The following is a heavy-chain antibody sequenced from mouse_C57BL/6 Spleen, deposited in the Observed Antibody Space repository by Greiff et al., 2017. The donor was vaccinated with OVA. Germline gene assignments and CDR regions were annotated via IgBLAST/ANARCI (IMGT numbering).Heavy chain of an antibody. CDR3: ARQGGNYEAMDY. CDR2: ISSGGSYT. J-gene: IGHJ4*01. CDR1: GFTFSSYG. D-gene: IGHD2-1*01. Sequence: EVQGVESGGDLVKPGGSLKLSCAASGFTFSSYGMSWVRQTPDKRLEWVATISSGGSYTYYPDSVKGRFTISRDNAKNTLYLQMSSLKSEDTAMYYCARQGGNYEAMDYWGQGTSVTVSS. V-gene: IGHV5-6*01.